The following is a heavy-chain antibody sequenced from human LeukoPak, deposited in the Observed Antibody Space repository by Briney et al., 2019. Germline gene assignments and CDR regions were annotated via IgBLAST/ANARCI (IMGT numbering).Heavy chain of an antibody. Sequence: ASVKVSCKASGYTFTGYYMHWVRQAPGQGLEWMGWINPNSGGTNYTQKFQGRVTMTRDTSISTAYLELNRLTSNDTAVYYCARVLARYGNLDYWGQGILVTVSS. D-gene: IGHD1-14*01. CDR3: ARVLARYGNLDY. J-gene: IGHJ4*02. V-gene: IGHV1-2*02. CDR1: GYTFTGYY. CDR2: INPNSGGT.